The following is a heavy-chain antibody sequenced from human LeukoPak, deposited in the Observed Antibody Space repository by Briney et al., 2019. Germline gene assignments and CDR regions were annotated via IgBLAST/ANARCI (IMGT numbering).Heavy chain of an antibody. D-gene: IGHD2-21*02. CDR3: AGGVTVCLFDY. CDR2: IYYSGST. Sequence: PSETLSLTCTVSGGSISSSSYYWGWIRQPPGKGLEWIGSIYYSGSTYYNPSLKSRVTISVATSKNQFSLTLSALTAADTAVYYCAGGVTVCLFDYRRQGTLVAVSS. CDR1: GGSISSSSYY. J-gene: IGHJ4*02. V-gene: IGHV4-39*01.